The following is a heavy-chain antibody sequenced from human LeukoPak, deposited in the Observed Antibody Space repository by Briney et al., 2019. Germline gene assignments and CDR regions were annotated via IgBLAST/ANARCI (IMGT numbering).Heavy chain of an antibody. CDR3: AKWKYSNSGIDDY. V-gene: IGHV3-48*02. J-gene: IGHJ4*02. D-gene: IGHD6-6*01. Sequence: GGSLRLSCAASGFTFSSYSMNWVRRAPGKGLEWVSHITASGTAMFYADSVKGRFTISRDNAKNSLYLQMNSLRDEDTAVYYCAKWKYSNSGIDDYWGQGTLVTVSS. CDR1: GFTFSSYS. CDR2: ITASGTAM.